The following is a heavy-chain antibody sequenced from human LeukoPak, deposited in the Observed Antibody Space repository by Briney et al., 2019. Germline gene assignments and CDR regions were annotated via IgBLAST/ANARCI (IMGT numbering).Heavy chain of an antibody. V-gene: IGHV1-2*02. CDR1: GYTFTAYY. J-gene: IGHJ4*02. CDR2: INPNSGDT. Sequence: ASVKVSCKTSGYTFTAYYIHWVLQAPGQGLEWMGWINPNSGDTNYGQNFQGRVTMTRDTSISTAYMELSSLRSDDTAMYYCARIKWAVANDWGQGTLVTVSS. D-gene: IGHD4-11*01. CDR3: ARIKWAVAND.